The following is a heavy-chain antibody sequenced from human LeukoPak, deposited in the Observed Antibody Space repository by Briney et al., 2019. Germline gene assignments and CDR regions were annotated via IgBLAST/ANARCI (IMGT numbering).Heavy chain of an antibody. V-gene: IGHV1-2*02. CDR3: ARVGVGLDCSSTSCFRAAFDY. D-gene: IGHD2-2*01. J-gene: IGHJ4*02. CDR2: INPNSGGT. CDR1: GYTFTGYY. Sequence: ASVKVSCKASGYTFTGYYMHWVRQAPGQGLEWMGWINPNSGGTNYAPKFQGRVTMTRDTSISTAYMELSRLRSDDTAVYYCARVGVGLDCSSTSCFRAAFDYWGQGTLVTVSS.